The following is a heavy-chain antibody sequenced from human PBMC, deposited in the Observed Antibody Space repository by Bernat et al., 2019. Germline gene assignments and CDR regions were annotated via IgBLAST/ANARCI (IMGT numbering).Heavy chain of an antibody. J-gene: IGHJ4*02. CDR2: IWYDGSNE. D-gene: IGHD6-13*01. CDR1: GFTFSRHA. Sequence: QVHLVESGGGVVQPGRSLRLSCAASGFTFSRHAMHWVRQGPGKGLEWVANIWYDGSNEKYADSVKGRFTISRDNFKNTLYLQMNSMSAENTAMYYCARWPATKSWYEVEYWDQGSLVIGSS. V-gene: IGHV3-33*01. CDR3: ARWPATKSWYEVEY.